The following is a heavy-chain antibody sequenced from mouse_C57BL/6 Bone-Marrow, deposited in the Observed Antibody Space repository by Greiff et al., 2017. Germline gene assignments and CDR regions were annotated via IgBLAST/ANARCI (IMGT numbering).Heavy chain of an antibody. J-gene: IGHJ1*03. CDR1: GYTFTDYY. V-gene: IGHV1-26*01. D-gene: IGHD1-1*01. CDR2: INPNNGGT. CDR3: ARKGYGSPWYFDV. Sequence: EVQLQQSGPELVKPGASVKISCKASGYTFTDYYMNWVKQSHGKSLEWIGDINPNNGGTSYNQKFKGKATLTVDKSSSTAYMELRSLTSEDSAVYYCARKGYGSPWYFDVWGTGTTVTVSS.